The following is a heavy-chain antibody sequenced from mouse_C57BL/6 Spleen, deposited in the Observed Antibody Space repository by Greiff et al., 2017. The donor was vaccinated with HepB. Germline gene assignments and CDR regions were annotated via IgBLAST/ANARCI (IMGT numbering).Heavy chain of an antibody. CDR1: GFSLTSYA. Sequence: VQLQESGPGLVAPSQSLSITCTVSGFSLTSYAISWVRQPPGKGLEWLGVIWTGGGTNYNSALKSRLSISKDNSKSQVFLKMNSLQTDDTARYYCARNGPYYSNLYFDYWGQGTTLTVSS. CDR2: IWTGGGT. J-gene: IGHJ2*01. V-gene: IGHV2-9-1*01. CDR3: ARNGPYYSNLYFDY. D-gene: IGHD2-5*01.